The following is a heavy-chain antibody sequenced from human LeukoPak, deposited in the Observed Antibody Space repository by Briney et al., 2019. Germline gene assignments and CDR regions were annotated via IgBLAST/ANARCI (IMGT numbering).Heavy chain of an antibody. Sequence: SVKVSCKASGGTFSSYAISWVRQAPGQGLEWMGGIIPIFGTANYAQKFQGRVTITADESTSTAYMELSRLRAEDTAVCYCASEPPPEYSSSHFDYWGQGTLVTVSS. CDR2: IIPIFGTA. CDR3: ASEPPPEYSSSHFDY. D-gene: IGHD6-6*01. CDR1: GGTFSSYA. V-gene: IGHV1-69*13. J-gene: IGHJ4*02.